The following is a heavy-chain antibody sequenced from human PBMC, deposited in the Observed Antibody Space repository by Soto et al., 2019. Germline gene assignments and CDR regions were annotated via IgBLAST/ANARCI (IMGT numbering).Heavy chain of an antibody. CDR2: IYYLGNT. CDR1: GGSISSSSSY. D-gene: IGHD3-22*01. J-gene: IGHJ4*02. CDR3: AGLYPYEGSGYHINY. V-gene: IGHV4-39*01. Sequence: SETLSLTRTVSGGSISSSSSYWGWIRQPPGKGLEWVGSIYYLGNTYYNPSLGSRVTISVDTSKNQFSLKLRSVTAADTAVFYCAGLYPYEGSGYHINYWGQGALVTVSS.